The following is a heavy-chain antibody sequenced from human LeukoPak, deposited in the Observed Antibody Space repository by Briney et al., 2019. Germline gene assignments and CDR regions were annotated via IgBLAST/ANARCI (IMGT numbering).Heavy chain of an antibody. CDR3: ARDGYNHDDAFDI. CDR2: IYPVDSDT. J-gene: IGHJ3*02. V-gene: IGHV5-51*01. Sequence: GESLKISCKGSGYSFTSCWIGWVRQMPGKGLEWMGIIYPVDSDTRYSPSFHGQVTISAAQTISTAYLPWSSLKASDTAMYYCARDGYNHDDAFDIWGQGTMVTVSS. D-gene: IGHD5-24*01. CDR1: GYSFTSCW.